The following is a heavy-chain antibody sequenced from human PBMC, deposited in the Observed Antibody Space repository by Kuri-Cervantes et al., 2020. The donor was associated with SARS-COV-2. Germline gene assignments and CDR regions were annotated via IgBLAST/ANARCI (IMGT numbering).Heavy chain of an antibody. Sequence: ASVKVSCKASGYTFTGYYMHWVRQAPGQGLEWMGWMNPSSGDTKIAQKFQGRVTMTRDTSISTAYMELSSLRPGDTAVYYCAITYYDLLSGYYQDKWGQGTLVTVSS. CDR1: GYTFTGYY. J-gene: IGHJ4*02. V-gene: IGHV1-2*02. CDR2: MNPSSGDT. D-gene: IGHD3-3*01. CDR3: AITYYDLLSGYYQDK.